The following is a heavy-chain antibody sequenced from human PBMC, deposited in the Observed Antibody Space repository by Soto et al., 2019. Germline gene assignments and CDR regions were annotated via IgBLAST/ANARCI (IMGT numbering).Heavy chain of an antibody. J-gene: IGHJ4*02. D-gene: IGHD1-1*01. CDR2: IYPSGGST. CDR1: GYTFTSYY. Sequence: QVQLVQSGTEVKNPGASVKISCKASGYTFTSYYMHWVRQAPGQGLEWMGKIYPSGGSTSYAQNFQGRVAMTGDTSTTTAYMEVSSLTSEDTAIYYYARDLNYNFYDFWGQGTLVTVSS. CDR3: ARDLNYNFYDF. V-gene: IGHV1-46*01.